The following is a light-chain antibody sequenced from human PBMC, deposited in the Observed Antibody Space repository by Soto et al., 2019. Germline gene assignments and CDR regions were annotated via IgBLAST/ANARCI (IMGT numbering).Light chain of an antibody. CDR3: QQYYTYLWT. CDR1: QSISSW. V-gene: IGKV1-5*01. J-gene: IGKJ1*01. CDR2: DAS. Sequence: DIQMTQSPSTLSASVGDRVTITCRASQSISSWLAWYQQKPGKAPKVLISDASSLESGVPSRFSGSGSGTEFTLTISILQPDDYATYYCQQYYTYLWTFGQGTKVEIK.